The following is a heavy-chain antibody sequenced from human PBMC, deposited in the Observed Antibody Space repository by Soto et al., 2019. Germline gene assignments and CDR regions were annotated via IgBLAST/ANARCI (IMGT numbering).Heavy chain of an antibody. CDR1: VGSIGSFY. CDR2: IYDDGSA. V-gene: IGHV4-59*01. Sequence: PSETLSLTCTVSVGSIGSFYWSWIRQPPGTVLEWLAYIYDDGSANYTPSLESRATISLDMSKNQFSLKLPSVTAADTALYHCARNKYCSGGSCRKNWFDPWGQGTLVTVSS. D-gene: IGHD2-15*01. CDR3: ARNKYCSGGSCRKNWFDP. J-gene: IGHJ5*02.